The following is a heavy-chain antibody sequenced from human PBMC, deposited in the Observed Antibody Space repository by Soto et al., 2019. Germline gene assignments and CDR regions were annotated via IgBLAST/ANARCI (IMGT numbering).Heavy chain of an antibody. V-gene: IGHV3-9*01. CDR2: ISWNSGSI. CDR1: GFTFDDYA. J-gene: IGHJ4*02. D-gene: IGHD4-17*01. CDR3: AKGKLEEGDYAFDY. Sequence: GGSLRLSCAASGFTFDDYAMHWVRQAPGKGLEWVSGISWNSGSIGYADSVKGRFTISRDNAKNSLYLQMNSLRAEDTALYYCAKGKLEEGDYAFDYWGQGTLVTVSS.